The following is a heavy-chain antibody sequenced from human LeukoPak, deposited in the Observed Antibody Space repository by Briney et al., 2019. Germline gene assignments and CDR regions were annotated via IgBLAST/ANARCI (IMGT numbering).Heavy chain of an antibody. CDR3: ARLSFQRITIFGVIPYYYYYMDV. CDR2: IKQDGSEK. J-gene: IGHJ6*03. Sequence: SGGSLRLSCAASGFNFRSYWMGSVRQAPGKGLEWVANIKQDGSEKYYVDSVKGRFTISRDNAKNSLYLQMNSLRAEDTAVYYCARLSFQRITIFGVIPYYYYYMDVWGKGTTVTVSS. CDR1: GFNFRSYW. D-gene: IGHD3-3*01. V-gene: IGHV3-7*01.